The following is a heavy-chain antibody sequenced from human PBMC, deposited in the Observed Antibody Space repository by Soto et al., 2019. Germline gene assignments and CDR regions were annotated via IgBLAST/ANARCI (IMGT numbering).Heavy chain of an antibody. CDR3: AGATSLQWYYMDV. J-gene: IGHJ6*03. CDR2: TYYRSRWYN. Sequence: QLQQSGPGLVQPSQTLSLTCVISGDSVSSNTAAWNWIRQSPSGGLEWLGRTYYRSRWYNDYAVSVRGRININPDTSENQVSRHFYSVTPEDTAGYCCAGATSLQWYYMDVWGRGTSVTVSS. CDR1: GDSVSSNTAA. V-gene: IGHV6-1*01. D-gene: IGHD6-19*01.